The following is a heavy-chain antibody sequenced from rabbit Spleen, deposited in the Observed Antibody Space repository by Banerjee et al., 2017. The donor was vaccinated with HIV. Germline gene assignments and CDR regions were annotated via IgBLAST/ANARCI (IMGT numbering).Heavy chain of an antibody. V-gene: IGHV1S8*01. CDR3: ARDLVGVIGWNFYL. J-gene: IGHJ4*01. D-gene: IGHD1-1*01. Sequence: QEQLVESGGGLVQPGGSLKLSCKASGFDLSSYGVSWVRQAPGKGLEWIGYIDLVFGSTHYASWVNGRFTISSHNAQNTLYLQLNSLTVADTATYLCARDLVGVIGWNFYLWGPGTLVTVS. CDR2: IDLVFGST. CDR1: GFDLSSYG.